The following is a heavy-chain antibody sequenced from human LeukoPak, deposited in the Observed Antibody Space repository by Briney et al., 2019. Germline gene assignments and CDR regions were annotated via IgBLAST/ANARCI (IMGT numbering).Heavy chain of an antibody. CDR3: AREGYYGSGSPPSLYFDY. Sequence: PGGSLRLSCAASGFTFRNYVIHWVRQAPGKGLEWVAVTSSGLNVKLYADSVKGRFTISRDNSRSTLYLLMNSLRPEDTAIYYCAREGYYGSGSPPSLYFDYWGQGTLVTVSS. CDR2: TSSGLNVK. CDR1: GFTFRNYV. J-gene: IGHJ4*02. D-gene: IGHD3-10*01. V-gene: IGHV3-30-3*01.